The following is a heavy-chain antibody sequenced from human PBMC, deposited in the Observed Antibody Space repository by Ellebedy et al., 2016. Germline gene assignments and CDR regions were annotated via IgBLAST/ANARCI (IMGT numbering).Heavy chain of an antibody. J-gene: IGHJ5*02. Sequence: GESLKISCKGSGYRFGSYWIGWVRQMPGKGLEWMGSIYPGDSDTSYSPSFQGHVTMSADESISTAYLQWSSLKASDTAMYYCARSPRITIFGVVTHPLCWFDPWGQGTLVTVSS. D-gene: IGHD3-3*01. CDR3: ARSPRITIFGVVTHPLCWFDP. V-gene: IGHV5-51*01. CDR2: IYPGDSDT. CDR1: GYRFGSYW.